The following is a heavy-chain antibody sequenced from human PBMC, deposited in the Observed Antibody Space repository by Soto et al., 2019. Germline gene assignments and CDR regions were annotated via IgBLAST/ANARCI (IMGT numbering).Heavy chain of an antibody. D-gene: IGHD3-22*01. Sequence: QVQLVESGGGVVQPGRSLRLSCAASGFTFSSYGMHWVRQAPGKGLEWVAVISYDGSNKYYADSVKGRFTISRDNSKNPLYLQMNSLRAEDTAVYYCAKDQYYYDSRGYYQLHYYYGMDVWGQGTTVTVSS. CDR2: ISYDGSNK. CDR1: GFTFSSYG. V-gene: IGHV3-30*18. CDR3: AKDQYYYDSRGYYQLHYYYGMDV. J-gene: IGHJ6*02.